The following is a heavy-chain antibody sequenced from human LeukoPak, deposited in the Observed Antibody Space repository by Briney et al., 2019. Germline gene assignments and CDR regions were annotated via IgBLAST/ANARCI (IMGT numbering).Heavy chain of an antibody. CDR1: GYTFTSYG. V-gene: IGHV1-18*01. CDR3: ARDQSYDSSGYPNGYFDY. D-gene: IGHD3-22*01. J-gene: IGHJ4*02. Sequence: ASVKVSCKASGYTFTSYGISWVRQAPGQGLEWMGWISAYNGNTNYAQKLQGRVTMTTDTSTSTAYMELRSLGSEDTAVYYCARDQSYDSSGYPNGYFDYWGQGTLVTVSS. CDR2: ISAYNGNT.